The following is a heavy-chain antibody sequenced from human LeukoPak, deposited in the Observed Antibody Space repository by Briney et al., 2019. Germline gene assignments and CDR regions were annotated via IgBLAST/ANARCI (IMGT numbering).Heavy chain of an antibody. CDR2: ISYDGSNK. D-gene: IGHD2-21*02. V-gene: IGHV3-30-3*01. J-gene: IGHJ1*01. CDR3: AKAESYCGGDCYSSAEYFQH. Sequence: GGSLRLSCAASGFTFSSYAMHWVRQAPGKGLEWVAVISYDGSNKYYADSVKGRFTISRDNSKNTLYLQMNSLRAEDTAVYYCAKAESYCGGDCYSSAEYFQHWGQGTLVTVSS. CDR1: GFTFSSYA.